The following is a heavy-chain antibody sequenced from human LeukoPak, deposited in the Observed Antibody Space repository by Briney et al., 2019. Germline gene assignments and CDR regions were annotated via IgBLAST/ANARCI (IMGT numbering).Heavy chain of an antibody. CDR1: GFTFSNYW. D-gene: IGHD1-26*01. Sequence: GGSLRLSCAASGFTFSNYWMTWVRQAPGKGLEWVVNIKEDGSEKYYVDSVEGRFTISRDNAENSLYLQMNSLRAEDTAVYYCARGGQYHYWGQGTLVTVSS. CDR2: IKEDGSEK. V-gene: IGHV3-7*01. CDR3: ARGGQYHY. J-gene: IGHJ4*02.